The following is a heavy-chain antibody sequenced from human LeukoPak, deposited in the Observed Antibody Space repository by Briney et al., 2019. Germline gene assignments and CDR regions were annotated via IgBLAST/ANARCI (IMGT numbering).Heavy chain of an antibody. Sequence: GGSLRLSCAASGFSFNTYSMNWVRQAPGKGLEWISYISDSGDTIYSADSVKGRFTISRNNAENSLFLHMSSLRADDTAMYYCAKTKGGYFDYWGQGTLVTVSS. D-gene: IGHD1-14*01. CDR1: GFSFNTYS. CDR2: ISDSGDTI. V-gene: IGHV3-48*04. J-gene: IGHJ4*02. CDR3: AKTKGGYFDY.